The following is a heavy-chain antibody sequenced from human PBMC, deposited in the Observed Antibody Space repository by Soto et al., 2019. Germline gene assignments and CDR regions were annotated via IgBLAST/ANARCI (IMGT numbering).Heavy chain of an antibody. CDR2: INGDGSAT. CDR1: GFTFSNYW. V-gene: IGHV3-74*01. J-gene: IGHJ4*02. CDR3: GSVFEF. Sequence: EVQLVGSGGGIVQPGGSLSLSCAASGFTFSNYWMHWVRQGPGKGLEWISRINGDGSATSYTDSVKGRFSISRDNAKNTVFLQMNSLGDEDTAVYYCGSVFEFWGQGLVVTVSS.